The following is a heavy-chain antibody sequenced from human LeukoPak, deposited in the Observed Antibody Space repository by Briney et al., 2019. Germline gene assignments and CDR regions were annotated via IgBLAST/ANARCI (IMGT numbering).Heavy chain of an antibody. V-gene: IGHV1-8*02. CDR2: MNPNSGNT. D-gene: IGHD1-1*01. J-gene: IGHJ4*02. CDR3: ARRTGPFDY. Sequence: ASVKVSCKASGGTFSSYAISWVRQAPGQGLEWMGWMNPNSGNTGYAQKFQGRVTMTRDTSISTAYMELSSLRSEDTAVYCCARRTGPFDYWGQGTLVTVSS. CDR1: GGTFSSYA.